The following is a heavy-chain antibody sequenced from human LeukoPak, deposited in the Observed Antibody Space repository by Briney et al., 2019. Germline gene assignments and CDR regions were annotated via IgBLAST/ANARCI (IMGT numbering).Heavy chain of an antibody. D-gene: IGHD2-15*01. CDR3: AKEEDIVVVVAATQGFDY. J-gene: IGHJ4*02. CDR2: ISGDGGST. V-gene: IGHV3-43*02. Sequence: GGSLRLSCAASGFTFDDYAMHWVRQAPGKGLEWVSLISGDGGSTYYADSVKGRFTISRDNSKNSLYLQMNSLRTEDTALYYCAKEEDIVVVVAATQGFDYWGQGTLVTVSS. CDR1: GFTFDDYA.